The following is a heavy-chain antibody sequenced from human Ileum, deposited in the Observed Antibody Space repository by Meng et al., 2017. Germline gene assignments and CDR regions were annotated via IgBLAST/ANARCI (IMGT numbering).Heavy chain of an antibody. J-gene: IGHJ5*02. V-gene: IGHV4-30-4*01. CDR3: AASLDGNRFDP. Sequence: VQLQESGPGLVKSSQTLSLTCTVSGGSISSGDYYWSWIRQPPGKGLEWIGYIFDTGPPSYSPPLRSRLSISMDTSKNQFSLRLTSVSAADTAVYYCAASLDGNRFDPWGQGNLVTVSS. CDR1: GGSISSGDYY. D-gene: IGHD1-26*01. CDR2: IFDTGPP.